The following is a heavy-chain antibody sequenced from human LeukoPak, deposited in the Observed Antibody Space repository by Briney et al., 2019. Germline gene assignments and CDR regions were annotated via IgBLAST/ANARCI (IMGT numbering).Heavy chain of an antibody. CDR3: AREYSSGWYIDRYYYYGMDV. V-gene: IGHV4-34*01. CDR1: GGSLSGYF. J-gene: IGHJ6*02. CDR2: INLSGAT. D-gene: IGHD6-19*01. Sequence: PSETLSLTCTFYGGSLSGYFWSWIRQHPGKWLEWVGEINLSGATNYNPSLKSRVTISVDTSKNQFSLRLSSVTAADTAVYYCAREYSSGWYIDRYYYYGMDVWDQGTTVTVSS.